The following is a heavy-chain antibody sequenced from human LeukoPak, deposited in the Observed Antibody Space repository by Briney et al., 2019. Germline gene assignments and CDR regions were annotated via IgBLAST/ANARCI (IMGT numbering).Heavy chain of an antibody. Sequence: GGSLRLSCAASGFTFSSYAMHWVRQAPGKGLEGVAVISYDGSNKYYADSVRGRFTISRDNSKNTLYLQMNSLRAEDTAVYYCARERLGYIYYYGMDVWGQGTTVTVSS. D-gene: IGHD5-24*01. J-gene: IGHJ6*02. V-gene: IGHV3-30-3*01. CDR1: GFTFSSYA. CDR2: ISYDGSNK. CDR3: ARERLGYIYYYGMDV.